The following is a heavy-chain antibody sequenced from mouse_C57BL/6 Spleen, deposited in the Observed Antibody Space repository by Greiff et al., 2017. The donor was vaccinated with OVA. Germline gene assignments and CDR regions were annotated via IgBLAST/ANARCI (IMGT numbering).Heavy chain of an antibody. CDR3: TRDQEANYYDYDAGYWYFDV. CDR2: ISSGGDYI. CDR1: GFTFSSYA. J-gene: IGHJ1*03. V-gene: IGHV5-9-1*02. D-gene: IGHD2-4*01. Sequence: EVKVVESGEGLVKPGGSLKLSCAASGFTFSSYAMSWVRQTPEKRLEWVAYISSGGDYIYYADTVKGRFTISRDNARNTLYLQMSSLKSEDTAMYYCTRDQEANYYDYDAGYWYFDVWGTGTTVTVSS.